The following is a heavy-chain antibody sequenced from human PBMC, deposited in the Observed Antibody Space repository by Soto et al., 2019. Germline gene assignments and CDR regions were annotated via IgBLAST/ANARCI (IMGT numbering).Heavy chain of an antibody. J-gene: IGHJ6*02. CDR1: GFTFNNYG. CDR2: ILYDGGKN. Sequence: QVQLVESGGGVVQPGRSLRLSCAASGFTFNNYGMHWVRQAPGTGLEWVAHILYDGGKNYYADSVKGRFTISRDNSKNTLYLQMNSLPAEDTAVYFCAKSREGYNFYFYYGMDVWGQGTPVTVSS. V-gene: IGHV3-30*18. CDR3: AKSREGYNFYFYYGMDV. D-gene: IGHD5-12*01.